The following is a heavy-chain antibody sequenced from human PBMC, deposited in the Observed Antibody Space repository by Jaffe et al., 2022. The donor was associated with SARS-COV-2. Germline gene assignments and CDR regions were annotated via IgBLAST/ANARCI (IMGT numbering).Heavy chain of an antibody. CDR2: ISAYNGNT. D-gene: IGHD5-18*01. CDR1: GYTFTSYG. CDR3: AREAMPEFQRKWIQLWYPYDAFDI. V-gene: IGHV1-18*01. J-gene: IGHJ3*02. Sequence: QVQLVQSGAEVKKPGASVKVSCKASGYTFTSYGISWVRQAPGQGLEWMGWISAYNGNTNYAQKLQGRVTMTTDTSTSTAYMELRSLRSDDTAVYYCAREAMPEFQRKWIQLWYPYDAFDIWGQGTMVTVSS.